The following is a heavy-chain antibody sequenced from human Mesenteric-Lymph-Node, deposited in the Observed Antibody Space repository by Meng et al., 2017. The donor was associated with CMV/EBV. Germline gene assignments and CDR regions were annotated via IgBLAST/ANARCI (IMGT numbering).Heavy chain of an antibody. J-gene: IGHJ5*02. CDR1: GGSISSSSYY. CDR3: AREGACSSTSCYLDRYWFDP. D-gene: IGHD2-2*01. Sequence: GSLRLSCTVSGGSISSSSYYWGWIRQPPGKGLEWIGSIYYSGSTYYNPSLKSRVTISVDTSKNQFSLNLNSVTAADTAVYYCAREGACSSTSCYLDRYWFDPWGQGTLVTVSS. V-gene: IGHV4-39*07. CDR2: IYYSGST.